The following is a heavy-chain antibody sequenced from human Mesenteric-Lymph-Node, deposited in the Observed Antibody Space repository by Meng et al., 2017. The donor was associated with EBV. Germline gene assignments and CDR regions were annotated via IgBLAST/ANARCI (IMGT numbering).Heavy chain of an antibody. CDR3: ATNDNYRNDY. Sequence: QLQCLAHRPVESPPTLSPSSPGSGGSNCSGNYSWNWIRQHPGKGLEWIGYIYYTGHTYYNPSLRSRVTISIDTSKNQCSLSLHAVTAADTAVYYCATNDNYRNDYWGQGTLVTVSS. V-gene: IGHV4-31*03. CDR1: GGSNCSGNYS. D-gene: IGHD5-24*01. J-gene: IGHJ4*02. CDR2: IYYTGHT.